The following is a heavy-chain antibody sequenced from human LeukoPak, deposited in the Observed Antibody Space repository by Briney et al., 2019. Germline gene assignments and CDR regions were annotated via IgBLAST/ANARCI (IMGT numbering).Heavy chain of an antibody. CDR3: ARAPILRFLEWLDPPYYYYYMDV. J-gene: IGHJ6*03. D-gene: IGHD3-3*01. CDR2: ILPILGIA. Sequence: ASVKVSCKASGGTLSSYAISWVRQAPGQGLEWTGKILPILGIANYAQKFQGRVTITADKSTSTAYMELSSLRSEDTAVYYCARAPILRFLEWLDPPYYYYYMDVWGKGTTVTVSS. V-gene: IGHV1-69*04. CDR1: GGTLSSYA.